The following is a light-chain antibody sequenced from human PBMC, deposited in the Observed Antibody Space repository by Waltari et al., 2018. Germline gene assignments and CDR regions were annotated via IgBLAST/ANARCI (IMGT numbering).Light chain of an antibody. CDR3: QHYGNSPPGT. Sequence: EIVLTQSPGTLSLSPGERATLSCRASQSISSSFLAWYQQKPGQAPRLLISGAYSRATGIPDRFSGSGSGTDFTLTISGLEPDDFAVYYCQHYGNSPPGTFGQGTKLEIK. V-gene: IGKV3-20*01. J-gene: IGKJ2*02. CDR1: QSISSSF. CDR2: GAY.